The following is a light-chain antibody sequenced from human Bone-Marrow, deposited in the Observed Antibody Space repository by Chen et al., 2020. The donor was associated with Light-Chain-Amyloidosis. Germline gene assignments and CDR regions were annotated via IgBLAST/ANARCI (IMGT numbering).Light chain of an antibody. J-gene: IGLJ3*02. Sequence: SVLTQPPSVSAAPGQEVTITCPGSNSNIGINYVSWYQQLPGTSPKLLIYENNQRPSEIPDRFSGSKSGTSATLGVAGLQTGDEADYYCATWDSSLTVWMFGGGTKLTVL. CDR2: ENN. CDR3: ATWDSSLTVWM. V-gene: IGLV1-51*02. CDR1: NSNIGINY.